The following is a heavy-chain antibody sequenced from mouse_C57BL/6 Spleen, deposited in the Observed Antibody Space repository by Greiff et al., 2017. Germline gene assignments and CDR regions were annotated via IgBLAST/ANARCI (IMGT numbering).Heavy chain of an antibody. CDR3: AREGDGSSL. D-gene: IGHD1-1*01. Sequence: DVKLVESGGGLVKPGGSLKLSCAASGFTFSSYAMSWVRQAPEKRLEWVATISDGGSYTYYPDNVKGRFTISRDNAKNNLYLQMSHLKSEDTAMYYCAREGDGSSLWGTGTTVTVSS. V-gene: IGHV5-4*01. CDR2: ISDGGSYT. J-gene: IGHJ1*03. CDR1: GFTFSSYA.